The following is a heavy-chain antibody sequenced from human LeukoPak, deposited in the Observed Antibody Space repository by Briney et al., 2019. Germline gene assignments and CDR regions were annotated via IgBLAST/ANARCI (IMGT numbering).Heavy chain of an antibody. V-gene: IGHV3-53*01. CDR3: ARAYGSSWPFDY. CDR2: IYSGGST. Sequence: GGSLRLSCAASGFTVSSNYMSWVRQAPGKGLECVSVIYSGGSTYYADSVKGRFTISRDNSKNTLYLQMNSLRAEGTAVYYCARAYGSSWPFDYWGQGTLVTVSS. J-gene: IGHJ4*02. CDR1: GFTVSSNY. D-gene: IGHD6-13*01.